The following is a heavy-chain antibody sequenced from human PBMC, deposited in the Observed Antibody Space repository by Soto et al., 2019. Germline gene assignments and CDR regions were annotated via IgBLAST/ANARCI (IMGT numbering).Heavy chain of an antibody. Sequence: EVQLLESGGGLVQPGGSLRLSCAASGFTFSKYAIAWVPQAPGKGLEWVSGISGSGGTTYYADSVKGRFTISRDNSKDTLHLQMNSLRAEDTAVYYCAKTPRQWLVYFDYWGQGALVTVSS. CDR2: ISGSGGTT. D-gene: IGHD6-19*01. CDR1: GFTFSKYA. J-gene: IGHJ4*02. CDR3: AKTPRQWLVYFDY. V-gene: IGHV3-23*01.